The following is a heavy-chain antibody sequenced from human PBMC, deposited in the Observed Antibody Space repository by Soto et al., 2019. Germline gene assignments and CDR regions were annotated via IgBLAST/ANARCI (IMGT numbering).Heavy chain of an antibody. CDR1: GGSVSSGSYY. J-gene: IGHJ5*02. Sequence: SETLSLTCTVSGGSVSSGSYYWSWIRQPPGKGLEWIGYIYYSGSTNYNPSLKSRVIISVDTSKNQFSLRLSSVTAADTAVYYCARAYYDTSGYSLDPWGQGTLVTVSS. CDR2: IYYSGST. D-gene: IGHD3-22*01. CDR3: ARAYYDTSGYSLDP. V-gene: IGHV4-61*01.